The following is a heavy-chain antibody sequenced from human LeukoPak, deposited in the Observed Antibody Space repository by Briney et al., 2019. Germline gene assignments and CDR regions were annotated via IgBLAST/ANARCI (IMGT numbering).Heavy chain of an antibody. Sequence: AGGSLRLSCAPSGFTFSIYAMSCARQDPGEGMGCVSTFSGSGDNTYYADSVKGRFTVSRDNSKNTLYVQMNSLRAEDTAVYYCAKDPYSSSLHPNWFDPWGQGTLVTVSS. D-gene: IGHD6-6*01. J-gene: IGHJ5*02. CDR2: FSGSGDNT. V-gene: IGHV3-23*01. CDR1: GFTFSIYA. CDR3: AKDPYSSSLHPNWFDP.